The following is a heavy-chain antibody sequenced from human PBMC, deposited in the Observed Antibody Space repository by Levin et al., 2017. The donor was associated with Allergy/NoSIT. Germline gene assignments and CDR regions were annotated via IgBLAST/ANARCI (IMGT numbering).Heavy chain of an antibody. CDR2: INPNSGGT. V-gene: IGHV1-2*02. CDR1: GYTFTDYY. CDR3: ARGAVAGRRYFQH. J-gene: IGHJ1*01. D-gene: IGHD6-19*01. Sequence: ASVKVSCKASGYTFTDYYMHWVRQAPGQGPEWMGWINPNSGGTNNAQKFQGRVTMTRDTSFSTAYMELSRLRYDDTAMYYCARGAVAGRRYFQHWGQGTLVTVSS.